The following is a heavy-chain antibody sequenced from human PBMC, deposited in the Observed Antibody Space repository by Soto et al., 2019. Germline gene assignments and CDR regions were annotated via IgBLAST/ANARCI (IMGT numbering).Heavy chain of an antibody. CDR3: ARTIAVAGHDACDI. Sequence: QVQLVESGGGVVQPGRSLRLSCAASGFTFSSYAMHWVRQAPGKGLEWVAVISYDGSSNYHADSVKGRFTISRDNSKNRLYLQMNSLRGDDTAVYYCARTIAVAGHDACDIWGQGTMVTVSS. D-gene: IGHD6-19*01. CDR1: GFTFSSYA. CDR2: ISYDGSSN. J-gene: IGHJ3*02. V-gene: IGHV3-30-3*01.